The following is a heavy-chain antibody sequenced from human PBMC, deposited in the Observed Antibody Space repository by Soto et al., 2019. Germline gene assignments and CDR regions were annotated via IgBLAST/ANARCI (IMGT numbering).Heavy chain of an antibody. D-gene: IGHD6-25*01. Sequence: QLQLQESGPGLVKPSETLSLTCTVSGGSISSSSYYWGWIRQPPGKGLEWIGSIYYSGSTYYNPSLKSRVNISVDTSKNQFSLKLSSVTAADTAVYYCASLPSIAAAYYYYGMDVWGQGTTVTVSS. CDR1: GGSISSSSYY. CDR3: ASLPSIAAAYYYYGMDV. CDR2: IYYSGST. V-gene: IGHV4-39*01. J-gene: IGHJ6*02.